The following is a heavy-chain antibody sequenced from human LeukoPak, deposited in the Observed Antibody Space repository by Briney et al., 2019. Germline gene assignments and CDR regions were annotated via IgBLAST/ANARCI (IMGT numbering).Heavy chain of an antibody. D-gene: IGHD5-12*01. V-gene: IGHV4-34*01. CDR1: GGSISGYY. CDR3: ARGVGIVATKSSRAFDI. Sequence: SETLSLTCTVSGGSISGYYWSWVRQPPGKGLEWIGEINHSGSTNYNPSLKSRVTISVDTSKNQFSLKLSSVTAADTAVYYCARGVGIVATKSSRAFDIWGQGTMDTVTS. CDR2: INHSGST. J-gene: IGHJ3*02.